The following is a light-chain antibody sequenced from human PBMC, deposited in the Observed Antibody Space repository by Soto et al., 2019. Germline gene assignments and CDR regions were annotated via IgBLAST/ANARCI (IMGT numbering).Light chain of an antibody. Sequence: EVVLTQSPGTLSVSPGERATLSCRASQTVSSSLLSWYQQKPGQPPRLLMFDASNRATDPPDSFSGSASGTGFPLTTSRLEPEDFAVYYCQQYVSSPRTFGQGTKVDIK. J-gene: IGKJ1*01. V-gene: IGKV3-20*01. CDR2: DAS. CDR1: QTVSSSL. CDR3: QQYVSSPRT.